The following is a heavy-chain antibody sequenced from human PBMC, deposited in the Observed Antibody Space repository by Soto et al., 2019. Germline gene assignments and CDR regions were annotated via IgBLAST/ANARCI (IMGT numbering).Heavy chain of an antibody. V-gene: IGHV3-33*01. J-gene: IGHJ4*02. CDR1: GFTFSSYG. CDR2: IWYDGSNK. Sequence: PGGSLRLSCAASGFTFSSYGMHWVRQAPGKGLEWVAVIWYDGSNKYYADSVKGRFTISRDNSKNTLYLQMNSLRAEDTAVYYCARVWGYDSSGYYPDYWGQGTLVTVSS. CDR3: ARVWGYDSSGYYPDY. D-gene: IGHD3-22*01.